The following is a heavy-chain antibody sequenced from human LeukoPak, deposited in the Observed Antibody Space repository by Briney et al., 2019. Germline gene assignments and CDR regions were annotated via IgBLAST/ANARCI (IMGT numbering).Heavy chain of an antibody. V-gene: IGHV4-34*01. J-gene: IGHJ4*02. CDR3: ARGRRTVTLTQPLRY. CDR1: GGSFSGYY. D-gene: IGHD4-17*01. Sequence: SETLSLTCAVYGGSFSGYYWSWIRQPPGKGLEWIGEINHSGSTNYNPSLKSRVTISVDTSKNQFSLKLSSVTAADTAVYYCARGRRTVTLTQPLRYWGQGTLVTVSS. CDR2: INHSGST.